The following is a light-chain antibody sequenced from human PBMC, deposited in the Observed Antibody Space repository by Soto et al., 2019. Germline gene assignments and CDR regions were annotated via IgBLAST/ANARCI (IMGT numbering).Light chain of an antibody. J-gene: IGKJ1*01. CDR1: HSVSSN. CDR2: GSS. CDR3: QQYNNWPPLT. V-gene: IGKV3-15*01. Sequence: EIVMTQSPATLSVSPGERETLSCRASHSVSSNLAWYQQKPGQAPRLLIYGSSTRATGIPARFSGSGSGTEFTLTISSLQSEDFAVYYCQQYNNWPPLTFGQGTKV.